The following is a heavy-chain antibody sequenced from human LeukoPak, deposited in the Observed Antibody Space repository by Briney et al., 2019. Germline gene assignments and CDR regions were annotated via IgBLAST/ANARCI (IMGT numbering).Heavy chain of an antibody. V-gene: IGHV3-11*06. CDR1: GFTFSDYY. CDR3: ARDGTWWDTAMVTLDY. J-gene: IGHJ4*02. CDR2: ISSISSYT. D-gene: IGHD5-18*01. Sequence: GGSLRLSCAASGFTFSDYYMSWIRQAPGKGLEWVSYISSISSYTNYADSGKGRFTISRDNTKNSLYLQMNSLRAEDTAVYYCARDGTWWDTAMVTLDYWGQGTLVTVSS.